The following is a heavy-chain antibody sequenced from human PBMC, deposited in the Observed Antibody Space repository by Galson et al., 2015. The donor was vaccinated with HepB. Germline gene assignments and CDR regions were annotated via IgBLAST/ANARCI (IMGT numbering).Heavy chain of an antibody. CDR2: IYPGDSDT. CDR3: ARLPTPGYSSSWYGWFDP. J-gene: IGHJ5*02. D-gene: IGHD6-13*01. CDR1: GYSFTSYW. V-gene: IGHV5-51*03. Sequence: QSGAEVKKPGGSLKISCKGSGYSFTSYWIGWVRQMPGKGLEWMGIIYPGDSDTRYSPSFQGQVTISADKSISTAYLQWSSLKASDTAMYYCARLPTPGYSSSWYGWFDPWGQGTLVTVSS.